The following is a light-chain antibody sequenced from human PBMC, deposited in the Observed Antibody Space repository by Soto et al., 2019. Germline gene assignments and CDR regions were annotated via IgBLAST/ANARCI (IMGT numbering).Light chain of an antibody. CDR3: QYYDSGLSARV. CDR2: GNN. CDR1: SSNIGAGYD. J-gene: IGLJ3*02. V-gene: IGLV1-40*01. Sequence: QSVLTQPPSVSGAPGQRVTISCTGSSSNIGAGYDVHWYQQLPGTAPKLLIYGNNNRPSGVPDRSSGSKSGTSSSLAITGLQAEDDADYYCQYYDSGLSARVFGGGTKLTVL.